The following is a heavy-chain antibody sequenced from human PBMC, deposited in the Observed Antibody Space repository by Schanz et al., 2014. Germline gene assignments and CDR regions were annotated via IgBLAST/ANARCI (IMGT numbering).Heavy chain of an antibody. D-gene: IGHD5-12*01. CDR1: GYTLSAYS. CDR2: VNPSVRGT. Sequence: QVQLVQSGAEVKKPGASVKVSCKASGYTLSAYSLHWVRQAPGQGLEWMGIVNPSVRGTHFARECQGRVTVTSDTSTSTVYMELSGLRSEDTAVYYCAGAFESSGYYFDDWGQGTLVTVSS. J-gene: IGHJ4*02. V-gene: IGHV1-46*03. CDR3: AGAFESSGYYFDD.